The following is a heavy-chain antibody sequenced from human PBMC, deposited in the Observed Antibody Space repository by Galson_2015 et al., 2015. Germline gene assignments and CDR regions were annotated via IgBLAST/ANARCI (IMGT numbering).Heavy chain of an antibody. V-gene: IGHV4-59*01. J-gene: IGHJ4*02. CDR3: ARERGRDDSSGYYHPHFDY. CDR1: VGSISSYY. CDR2: IYYSGST. D-gene: IGHD3-22*01. Sequence: SETLSLTCTVSVGSISSYYWSWIRQPPGKGLEWIGYIYYSGSTNYNPSLKSRVTISVDTSKNQFSLKLSSVTAADTAVYYCARERGRDDSSGYYHPHFDYWGQGTLVTVSS.